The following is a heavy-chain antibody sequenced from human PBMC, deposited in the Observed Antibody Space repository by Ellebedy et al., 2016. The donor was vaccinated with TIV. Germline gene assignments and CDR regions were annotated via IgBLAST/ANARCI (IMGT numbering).Heavy chain of an antibody. V-gene: IGHV4-61*10. CDR2: TYYSGST. CDR3: ARLAYCGADCYPLPDL. CDR1: GGSVISETYY. J-gene: IGHJ5*02. D-gene: IGHD2-21*02. Sequence: SETLSLTXTVYGGSVISETYYWSWLRQRTGTGLERIAYTYYSGSTKYNSSLKSRVTISVDTSKNQLSLKLTSVTAADTAVYYCARLAYCGADCYPLPDLWGQGTLVTVSS.